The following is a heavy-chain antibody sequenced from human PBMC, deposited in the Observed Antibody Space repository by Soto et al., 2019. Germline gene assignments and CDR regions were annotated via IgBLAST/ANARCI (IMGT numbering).Heavy chain of an antibody. J-gene: IGHJ4*02. D-gene: IGHD3-10*01. Sequence: GGSLRLSCAASGFAFSSYWMHWVRQVPGKGLLWVSRIDEYGSTINYADSVKGRFTISRDNARNTLYLEMNSLRAEDTALYYCTRDIGGKGAYWGPGTLVTVSS. CDR1: GFAFSSYW. CDR3: TRDIGGKGAY. CDR2: IDEYGSTI. V-gene: IGHV3-74*01.